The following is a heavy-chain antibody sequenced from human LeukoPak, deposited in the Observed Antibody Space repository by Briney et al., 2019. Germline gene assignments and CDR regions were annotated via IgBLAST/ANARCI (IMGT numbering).Heavy chain of an antibody. CDR1: GYTFTSYD. D-gene: IGHD1-1*01. J-gene: IGHJ4*02. V-gene: IGHV1-8*01. CDR2: MNPNSGNT. CDR3: ARGLLFVRDMEYFDY. Sequence: ASVKVSCKASGYTFTSYDINWVRQATGQGLEWMGWMNPNSGNTGYAQKFRGRVTITRNTSISTAYMELSSLRSEDTAVYYCARGLLFVRDMEYFDYWGQGTLVTVSS.